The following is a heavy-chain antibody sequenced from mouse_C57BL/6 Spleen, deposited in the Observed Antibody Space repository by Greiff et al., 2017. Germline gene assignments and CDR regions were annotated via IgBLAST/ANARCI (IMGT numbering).Heavy chain of an antibody. V-gene: IGHV1-69*01. CDR2: IDPSDSYT. J-gene: IGHJ1*03. D-gene: IGHD1-1*01. CDR1: GYTFTSYW. Sequence: QVQLQQPGAELVMPGASVKLSCKASGYTFTSYWMHWVKQRPGQGLEWIGEIDPSDSYTNYNQKFKGKSTLTVDKSSSTAYMQLSSLTSEDSAVYYCARSAGSSSWYFDGWGTGTTVTVSS. CDR3: ARSAGSSSWYFDG.